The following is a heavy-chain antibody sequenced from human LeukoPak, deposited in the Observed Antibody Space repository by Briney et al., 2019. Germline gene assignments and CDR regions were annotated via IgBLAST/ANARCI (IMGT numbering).Heavy chain of an antibody. CDR3: ARGRSSGYYYVDY. D-gene: IGHD3-22*01. CDR1: GGSFSGYY. J-gene: IGHJ4*02. CDR2: INHSGST. V-gene: IGHV4-34*01. Sequence: SETLSLTCAVYGGSFSGYYWSWLRQPPGQGLEWIGEINHSGSTNYNPSLKSRVTISVDTSKNQFSLKLSSVPAADTAVYYCARGRSSGYYYVDYWGQGTLVTVSS.